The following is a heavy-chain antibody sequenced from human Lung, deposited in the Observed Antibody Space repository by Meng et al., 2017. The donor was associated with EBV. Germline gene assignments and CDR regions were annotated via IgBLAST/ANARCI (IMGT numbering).Heavy chain of an antibody. CDR2: MNTKSGNP. Sequence: QVQLVQSGSELKKPGXSVKVSCKASGYTFTRHAINWVRQAPGQGLEWMGWMNTKSGNPTYAQGFTGRFVFSLDTSVSTAYLQISSLKAEDTAMYYCARDDNGAPDYWGQGTLVTVSS. V-gene: IGHV7-4-1*02. D-gene: IGHD1-14*01. J-gene: IGHJ4*02. CDR3: ARDDNGAPDY. CDR1: GYTFTRHA.